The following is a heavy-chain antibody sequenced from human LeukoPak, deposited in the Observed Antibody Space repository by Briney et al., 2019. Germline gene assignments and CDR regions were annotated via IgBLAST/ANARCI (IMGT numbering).Heavy chain of an antibody. CDR1: GFTFDDYT. V-gene: IGHV3-43*01. CDR2: ISWDGGST. D-gene: IGHD3-10*02. Sequence: GGSLRLSCAASGFTFDDYTMHWVRQAPGKGLEWVSLISWDGGSTYYADSVKGRFTISRDNSKNSLYLQMNSLRAEDTAVYYCAELGITMIGGVWGKGATVTISS. J-gene: IGHJ6*04. CDR3: AELGITMIGGV.